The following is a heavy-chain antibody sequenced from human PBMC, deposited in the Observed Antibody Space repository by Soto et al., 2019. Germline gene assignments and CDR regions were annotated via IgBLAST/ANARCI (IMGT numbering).Heavy chain of an antibody. CDR1: GFTFDDYA. Sequence: VQLVESGGGLVQPGRSLRLSCAASGFTFDDYAMHWVRQAPGKGLEWVSGISWNSGSIGYADSVKGRFTISRDNAKNSLYLQMNSLRAEDTALYYCAKDSSSSGWYRVSFDYWGQGTLVTVSS. J-gene: IGHJ4*02. CDR2: ISWNSGSI. V-gene: IGHV3-9*01. D-gene: IGHD6-19*01. CDR3: AKDSSSSGWYRVSFDY.